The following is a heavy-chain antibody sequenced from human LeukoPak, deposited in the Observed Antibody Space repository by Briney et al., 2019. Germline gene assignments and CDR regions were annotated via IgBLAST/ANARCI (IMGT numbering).Heavy chain of an antibody. Sequence: SETLSLTCTVSGGSISSYYWSWIRQPPGKGLEWIGYIYHSGSTYYNPSLKSRVTISVDTSKNQFSLKLSSVTAADTAVYYCARTRYSSSWYMGGAFDIWGQGTMVTVSS. V-gene: IGHV4-59*04. J-gene: IGHJ3*02. CDR1: GGSISSYY. CDR2: IYHSGST. CDR3: ARTRYSSSWYMGGAFDI. D-gene: IGHD6-13*01.